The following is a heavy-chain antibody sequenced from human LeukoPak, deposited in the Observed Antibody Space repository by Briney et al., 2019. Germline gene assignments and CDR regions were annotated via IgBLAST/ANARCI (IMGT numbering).Heavy chain of an antibody. V-gene: IGHV1-24*01. CDR2: FDPEDGET. Sequence: ASVKVSCKVSGYTLTVLSIHWERQAPAKGLEWMGGFDPEDGETIYAQKFQGRVTMTEDTSTDTAYMELSSLRSEDMAVYYCARSRDGYNYLMDYWGQGTLVTVSS. CDR3: ARSRDGYNYLMDY. D-gene: IGHD5-24*01. CDR1: GYTLTVLS. J-gene: IGHJ4*02.